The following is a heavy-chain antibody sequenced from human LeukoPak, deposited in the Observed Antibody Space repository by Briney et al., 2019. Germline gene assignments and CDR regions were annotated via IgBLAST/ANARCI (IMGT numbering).Heavy chain of an antibody. J-gene: IGHJ4*02. D-gene: IGHD2-8*01. CDR1: GYNFTSYW. Sequence: GXSLXISCEGSGYNFTSYWIGWGRQVPGKGLEWMGIIYPGDSDTRYSPSFQGQVTISADKSISTSYLQWSSLKASDTAMYYCARGAYCTNGVCSLDYWGQGTLVTVSS. CDR2: IYPGDSDT. V-gene: IGHV5-51*01. CDR3: ARGAYCTNGVCSLDY.